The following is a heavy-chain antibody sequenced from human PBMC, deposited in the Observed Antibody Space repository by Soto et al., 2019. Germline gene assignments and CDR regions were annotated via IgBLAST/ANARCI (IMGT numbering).Heavy chain of an antibody. CDR1: GYTFTGYY. CDR3: ARDSPGGLPSYYFDY. CDR2: INPNSGGT. Sequence: QVQLVQSGAEVKKPGASVKVSCKASGYTFTGYYMHWVRQAPGQGLEWMGWINPNSGGTNYAQKFQGRVTMPRDTSISTAYMELSRLRSDDTAVYYCARDSPGGLPSYYFDYWGQGTLVTVSS. V-gene: IGHV1-2*02. D-gene: IGHD6-25*01. J-gene: IGHJ4*02.